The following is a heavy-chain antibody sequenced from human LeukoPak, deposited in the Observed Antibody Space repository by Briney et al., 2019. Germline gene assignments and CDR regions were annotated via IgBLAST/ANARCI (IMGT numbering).Heavy chain of an antibody. CDR3: ARDRTGDLDY. Sequence: ASVKVSCKASGYTFTGYYMHWVRQAPGQGLEWMGRINPHTGGTNSAQKFQGRVTMTRDTSISTAYMELRSLRSDDTAVYYCARDRTGDLDYWGQGTLVTVSS. D-gene: IGHD7-27*01. CDR1: GYTFTGYY. CDR2: INPHTGGT. V-gene: IGHV1-2*06. J-gene: IGHJ4*02.